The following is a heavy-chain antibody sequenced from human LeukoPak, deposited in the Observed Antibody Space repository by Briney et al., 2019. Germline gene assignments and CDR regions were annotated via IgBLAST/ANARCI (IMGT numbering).Heavy chain of an antibody. D-gene: IGHD4/OR15-4a*01. CDR3: ARDAGATAY. CDR1: GGSFDSKY. Sequence: SETLSLTCSDSGGSFDSKYWSWIRQPPGKGLEWIGYIHYSGSTSYNPSLKSRVTISVDTSKNQFSLKLTSVTSADTAVYYCARDAGATAYWGQGALVTVSS. CDR2: IHYSGST. V-gene: IGHV4-59*01. J-gene: IGHJ4*02.